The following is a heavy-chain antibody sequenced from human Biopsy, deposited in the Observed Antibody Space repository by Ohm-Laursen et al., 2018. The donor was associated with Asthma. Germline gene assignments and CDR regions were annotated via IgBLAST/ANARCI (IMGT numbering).Heavy chain of an antibody. CDR3: ARSYDTDSYPVLVLDY. CDR2: ILTKYDIT. J-gene: IGHJ4*02. V-gene: IGHV1-69*04. CDR1: GGSFSNFA. Sequence: SSVKVSCKASGGSFSNFAFSWVRQAPGHGLEWMGTILTKYDITSYAEKFQGRVTITADKSTSTTYMELSRLRSEDTAVYYCARSYDTDSYPVLVLDYWGQGTLVTVSS. D-gene: IGHD3-22*01.